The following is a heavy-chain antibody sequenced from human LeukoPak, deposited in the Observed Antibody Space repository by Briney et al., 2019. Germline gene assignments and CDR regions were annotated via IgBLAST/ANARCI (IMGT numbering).Heavy chain of an antibody. Sequence: GGTLRLSCAASGFTFSSHGMNWVRQAPGKGLEWVSVIYSGGSTYYADSVKGRFTISRDNSKNTLYLQMNSLRAEDTAVYYCARARITMVRGAGYYMDVWGKGTTVTISS. J-gene: IGHJ6*03. V-gene: IGHV3-66*01. CDR2: IYSGGST. D-gene: IGHD3-10*01. CDR1: GFTFSSHG. CDR3: ARARITMVRGAGYYMDV.